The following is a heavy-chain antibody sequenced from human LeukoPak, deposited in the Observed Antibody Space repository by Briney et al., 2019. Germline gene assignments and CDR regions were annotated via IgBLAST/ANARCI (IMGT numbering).Heavy chain of an antibody. CDR1: GLTVSSNY. D-gene: IGHD3-3*01. CDR3: ARDRAWNYFDS. Sequence: GGSLRLSCVASGLTVSSNYMSWVRKAPGKGLEWVSVIYSGGGTFYADSVKGRFTISRDNSKNTLYLQMDSLRVDDTAVYYCARDRAWNYFDSWGQGTLVTVSS. J-gene: IGHJ4*02. V-gene: IGHV3-53*05. CDR2: IYSGGGT.